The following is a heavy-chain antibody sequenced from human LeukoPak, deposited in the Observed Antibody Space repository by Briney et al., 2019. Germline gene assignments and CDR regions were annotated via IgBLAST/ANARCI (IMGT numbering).Heavy chain of an antibody. CDR3: ARDPRIVVVPAADYNWFDP. J-gene: IGHJ5*02. V-gene: IGHV1-18*01. Sequence: ASVKVSCKASGYTFTSYGISWVRQAPGQGLEWMGWISAYNGNTNYAQKLQGRVTMTTDTSTSTAYMELRSLRSDDTAVYYCARDPRIVVVPAADYNWFDPWSQGTLVTVSS. CDR1: GYTFTSYG. CDR2: ISAYNGNT. D-gene: IGHD2-2*01.